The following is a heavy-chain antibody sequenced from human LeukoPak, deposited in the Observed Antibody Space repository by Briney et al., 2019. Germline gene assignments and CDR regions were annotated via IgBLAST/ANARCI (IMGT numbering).Heavy chain of an antibody. V-gene: IGHV4-39*01. Sequence: LETLSLSCTVSGGSISTSVYYWGWIRQPPGKELEWIGTIYHNGSTYYNPSLKSRITIFVDTSKNQFSLKLNSVTAADTAVYYCARRWAHFDHWGQGTLVTVSS. CDR3: ARRWAHFDH. CDR2: IYHNGST. D-gene: IGHD3-16*01. J-gene: IGHJ4*02. CDR1: GGSISTSVYY.